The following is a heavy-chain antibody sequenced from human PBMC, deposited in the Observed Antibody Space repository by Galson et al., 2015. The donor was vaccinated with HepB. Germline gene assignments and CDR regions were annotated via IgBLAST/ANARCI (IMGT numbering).Heavy chain of an antibody. V-gene: IGHV3-21*01. Sequence: SLRLSCAASGFTFSSYSMNWVRQAPGKGLEWVSSISSSSSYIYYADSVKGRFTISRDNAKNSLYLQMNSLRAEGTAVYYCARGGDYDHERWYYGMDVWGQGTTVTVSS. D-gene: IGHD2-21*02. CDR1: GFTFSSYS. CDR3: ARGGDYDHERWYYGMDV. J-gene: IGHJ6*02. CDR2: ISSSSSYI.